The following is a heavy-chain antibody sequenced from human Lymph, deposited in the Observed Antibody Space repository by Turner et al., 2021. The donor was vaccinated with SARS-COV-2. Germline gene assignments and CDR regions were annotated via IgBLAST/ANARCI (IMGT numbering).Heavy chain of an antibody. CDR2: MKWNGGSI. J-gene: IGHJ4*02. Sequence: EVQLVESGGGVVRPGVSLRLSCAASGFTFDDDGINWVRQAPGNGLEWVSSMKWNGGSICYADSVKGRFTIARDNAKNSLYLQMNSLRAEDTAFYHCARGTGATDYWGQGTLVTVSS. CDR1: GFTFDDDG. D-gene: IGHD1-26*01. CDR3: ARGTGATDY. V-gene: IGHV3-20*01.